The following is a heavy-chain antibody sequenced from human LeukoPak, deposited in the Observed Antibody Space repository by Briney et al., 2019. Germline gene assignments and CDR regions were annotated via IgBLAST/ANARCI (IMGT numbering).Heavy chain of an antibody. CDR3: ARAQYSSSFYMDV. Sequence: SETLSLTCTVSGGSISSYYWSWIRQPPGKGLEWIGYIYYSGSTNYNPSLKSRVTISVDTSKNQFSLKLSSVTAADTAVYYCARAQYSSSFYMDVWGKGTTVTVSS. J-gene: IGHJ6*03. D-gene: IGHD6-6*01. V-gene: IGHV4-59*01. CDR2: IYYSGST. CDR1: GGSISSYY.